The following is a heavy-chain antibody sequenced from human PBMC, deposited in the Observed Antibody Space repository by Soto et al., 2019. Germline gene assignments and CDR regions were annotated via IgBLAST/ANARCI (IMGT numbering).Heavy chain of an antibody. CDR3: ARRGYGFYSGYSRENWCGP. CDR2: INHSGTT. J-gene: IGHJ5*02. CDR1: GGSLRGYY. V-gene: IGHV4-34*01. D-gene: IGHD5-12*01. Sequence: SETLPLTGAPDGGSLRGYYWSWIRQTPGKALAWLGEINHSGTTNYNPSLKSRVTISVHTPKNQFSLNLSSVIAPDTAPSYGARRGYGFYSGYSRENWCGPWGQGTRVTV.